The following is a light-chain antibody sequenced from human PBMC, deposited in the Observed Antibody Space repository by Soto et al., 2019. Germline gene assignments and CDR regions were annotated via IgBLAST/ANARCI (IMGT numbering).Light chain of an antibody. Sequence: DIVMTQSPDSLAVSLGERATINCKSSQSILYSSNNKNYLAWYQQKPGQPPKLLIYWASTRESGVPDRFSGSGSGTDFTLTISSLQAEDVSVYNCQQYYNTPQSFGQGTKVEIK. CDR3: QQYYNTPQS. J-gene: IGKJ1*01. CDR2: WAS. CDR1: QSILYSSNNKNY. V-gene: IGKV4-1*01.